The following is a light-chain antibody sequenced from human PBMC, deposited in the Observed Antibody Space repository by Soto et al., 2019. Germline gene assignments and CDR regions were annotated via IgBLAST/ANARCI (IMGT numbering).Light chain of an antibody. CDR2: GTS. Sequence: EIVLTQSPGTLSLSPGESVTLSCRASQSISNNHLAWYQQKPGQAPRLLIHGTSNRATGIPDRFSGSGSGKDFSLTFSRLEPEEFAVYYCEYYGTSITFGGGTKVEIK. CDR3: EYYGTSIT. V-gene: IGKV3-20*01. J-gene: IGKJ4*01. CDR1: QSISNNH.